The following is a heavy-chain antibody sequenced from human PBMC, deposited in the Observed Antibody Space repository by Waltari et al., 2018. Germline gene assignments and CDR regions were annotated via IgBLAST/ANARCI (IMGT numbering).Heavy chain of an antibody. Sequence: EVQLVESGGGLVQPGGSLRLSCAASGFTFSSSWMSWVRQAPGKGLEWVANIKQDGSEKYYVDSVKGRFTISRDNAKNSLYLQMNSLRAEDTAVYYCARESMVRGVTFDYWGQGTLVTVSS. V-gene: IGHV3-7*04. J-gene: IGHJ4*02. CDR2: IKQDGSEK. D-gene: IGHD3-10*01. CDR3: ARESMVRGVTFDY. CDR1: GFTFSSSW.